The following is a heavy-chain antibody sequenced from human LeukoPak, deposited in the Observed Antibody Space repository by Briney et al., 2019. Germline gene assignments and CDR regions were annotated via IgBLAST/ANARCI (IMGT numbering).Heavy chain of an antibody. J-gene: IGHJ3*02. CDR2: INHSGST. Sequence: SETLSLTCAVYGGSFSGYYWSWIRQPPGKGLEWIGEINHSGSTNYNPSLKSRVTISVDTSKNQFSLKLSSVTAADTAVYYCAREGGFHSPAGIWGQGTMVTVSS. D-gene: IGHD1-26*01. CDR1: GGSFSGYY. CDR3: AREGGFHSPAGI. V-gene: IGHV4-34*01.